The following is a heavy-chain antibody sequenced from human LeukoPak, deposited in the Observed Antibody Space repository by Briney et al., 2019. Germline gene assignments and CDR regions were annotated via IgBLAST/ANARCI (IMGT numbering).Heavy chain of an antibody. D-gene: IGHD6-6*01. CDR3: ARGIAARPGTSRKLVPVIFDY. CDR1: GGSISSYY. Sequence: SETLSLTCTVSGGSISSYYWSWIRQPAGKGLEWIGRIYTSGSTNYNPSLKSRVTMSVDTSKNQFSLKLSSVTAADTAVYYCARGIAARPGTSRKLVPVIFDYWGQGTLVTVSS. CDR2: IYTSGST. V-gene: IGHV4-4*07. J-gene: IGHJ4*02.